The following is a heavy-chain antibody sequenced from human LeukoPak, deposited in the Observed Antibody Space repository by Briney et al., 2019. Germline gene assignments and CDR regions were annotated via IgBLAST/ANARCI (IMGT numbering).Heavy chain of an antibody. Sequence: KASETLSLTCTVSGGSISSYYWSWIRQPPGKGLEWIGYIYYSGSTNYNPSLKSRVTISVDTSKNQFSLKLSSVTAADTAVYYCARDQIDSSGYYHSNWFDPWGQGTLVTVSS. CDR1: GGSISSYY. J-gene: IGHJ5*02. CDR2: IYYSGST. D-gene: IGHD3-22*01. V-gene: IGHV4-59*01. CDR3: ARDQIDSSGYYHSNWFDP.